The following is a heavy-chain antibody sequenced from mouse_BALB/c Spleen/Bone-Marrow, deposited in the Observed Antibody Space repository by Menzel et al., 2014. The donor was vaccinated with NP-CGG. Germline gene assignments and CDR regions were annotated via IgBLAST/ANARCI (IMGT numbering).Heavy chain of an antibody. V-gene: IGHV1-18*01. CDR3: AREVRRFYAMDY. CDR1: GYTFTDYN. J-gene: IGHJ4*01. Sequence: VQLQQSGPELVKPGASVKIPCKASGYTFTDYNMDWVKQSHGKSLEWIGDINPNNGGTIYNQKFKGKATLTVDKSSSTAYMELRSLTSEDTAVHYCAREVRRFYAMDYWGQGTSVTVSS. D-gene: IGHD2-14*01. CDR2: INPNNGGT.